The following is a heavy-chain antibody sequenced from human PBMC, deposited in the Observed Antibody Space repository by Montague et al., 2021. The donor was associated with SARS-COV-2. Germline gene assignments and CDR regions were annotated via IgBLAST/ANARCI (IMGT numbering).Heavy chain of an antibody. J-gene: IGHJ5*02. CDR1: GGSVGSSHYY. CDR3: ARGLYNWNYEHWFDT. D-gene: IGHD1-7*01. Sequence: SETLSLTCTVSGGSVGSSHYYWAWIRQPPGKGLEWIGTIYYSGSTYYXLSPRSRVTIDVDASTNQFSLKLHSVTAADTAVYFCARGLYNWNYEHWFDTWGQGTLVTVSS. CDR2: IYYSGST. V-gene: IGHV4-39*01.